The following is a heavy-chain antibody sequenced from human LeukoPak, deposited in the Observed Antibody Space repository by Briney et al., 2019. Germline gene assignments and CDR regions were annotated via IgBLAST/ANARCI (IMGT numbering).Heavy chain of an antibody. CDR1: GASVTTYPYY. V-gene: IGHV4-39*01. Sequence: PSETLSLTCSVSGASVTTYPYYWTWIRQPPGKGLEWIGSVTYTGNTFYNPSLQSRVTIPIDASKNQFSLNLSSVTGADTAIYFCARTPTGFPNWFDSWGRGTPVTVSS. CDR3: ARTPTGFPNWFDS. CDR2: VTYTGNT. J-gene: IGHJ5*01. D-gene: IGHD3-9*01.